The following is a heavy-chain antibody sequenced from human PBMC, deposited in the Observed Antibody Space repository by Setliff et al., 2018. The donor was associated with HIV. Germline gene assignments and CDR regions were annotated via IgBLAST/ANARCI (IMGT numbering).Heavy chain of an antibody. V-gene: IGHV3-11*04. CDR2: INGNGVAI. J-gene: IGHJ4*02. D-gene: IGHD6-13*01. Sequence: PGGSLRLSCSASGFTFSSYFMSWIRQSPEKGLEWVSYINGNGVAIYYADSVKGRFTISRDNAKNSLYLQMNSLRAEDTSLYYCARGPRHMAAPFDSWGQGALVTVSS. CDR3: ARGPRHMAAPFDS. CDR1: GFTFSSYF.